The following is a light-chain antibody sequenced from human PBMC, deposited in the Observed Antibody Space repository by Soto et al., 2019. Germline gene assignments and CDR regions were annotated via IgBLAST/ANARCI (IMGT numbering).Light chain of an antibody. V-gene: IGLV2-14*01. CDR2: EVT. Sequence: QSALTQPASVSGSPGQSITISCTGTSSDLGDNNFVSWYQQHPDKAPKLMIFEVTGRPSGVPDRFSGSKSGYTASLTISDLQAEDEADYYCSSYTTSSTYVFGTGTKVTVL. J-gene: IGLJ1*01. CDR3: SSYTTSSTYV. CDR1: SSDLGDNNF.